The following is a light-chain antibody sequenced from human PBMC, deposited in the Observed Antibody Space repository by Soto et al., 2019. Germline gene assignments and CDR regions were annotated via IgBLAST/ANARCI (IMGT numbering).Light chain of an antibody. V-gene: IGLV1-47*01. Sequence: QSVLTRPPSASGTPGQRVTISCSGSSSNIGSNYVYWYQQLPGTAPKLLIYRNNQRPSGVPDRFSGSKSGTSASLAISGLRSEDEADYYCAAWDDSLRSNVFGTGTKLTVL. CDR3: AAWDDSLRSNV. J-gene: IGLJ1*01. CDR1: SSNIGSNY. CDR2: RNN.